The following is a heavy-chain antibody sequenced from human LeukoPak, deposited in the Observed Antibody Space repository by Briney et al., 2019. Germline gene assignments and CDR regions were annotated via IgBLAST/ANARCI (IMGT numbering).Heavy chain of an antibody. CDR1: GYSFTSYW. D-gene: IGHD6-13*01. J-gene: IGHJ4*02. V-gene: IGHV5-51*01. CDR2: IYPGDSDT. Sequence: GESLKISCKGSGYSFTSYWIGWVCQMPGKGLEWMGIIYPGDSDTRYSPSFQGQVTISADKSISTAYLQWSSLKASDTAIYYCARFALTSSLDYWGQGTLVTVSS. CDR3: ARFALTSSLDY.